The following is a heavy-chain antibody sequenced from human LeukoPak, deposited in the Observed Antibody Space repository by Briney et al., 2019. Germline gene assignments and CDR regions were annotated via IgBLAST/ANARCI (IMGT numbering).Heavy chain of an antibody. Sequence: GASVKVSCKASGYTFTSYAIHWVRQAPGQRLEWMGWISAGNGNTKYSQNFQGRVTFISNTSATTAFMELSSLRSEDAAVYYCARDSGSGSNDYWGQGTLVTVYS. CDR1: GYTFTSYA. CDR2: ISAGNGNT. D-gene: IGHD1-26*01. V-gene: IGHV1-3*01. J-gene: IGHJ4*02. CDR3: ARDSGSGSNDY.